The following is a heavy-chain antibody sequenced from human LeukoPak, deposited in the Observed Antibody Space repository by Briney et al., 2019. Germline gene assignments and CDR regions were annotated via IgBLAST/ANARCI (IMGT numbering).Heavy chain of an antibody. CDR1: GFTFSGSA. Sequence: GGSLRPSCAASGFTFSGSAMHWVRQASGKGLEWVGRIRSKANSYATAYAASVKGRFTISRDDSKNTAYLQMNSLKTEDTAVYYCTLEITMVRGVIQGDYWGQETLVTVSS. CDR2: IRSKANSYAT. D-gene: IGHD3-10*01. J-gene: IGHJ4*02. CDR3: TLEITMVRGVIQGDY. V-gene: IGHV3-73*01.